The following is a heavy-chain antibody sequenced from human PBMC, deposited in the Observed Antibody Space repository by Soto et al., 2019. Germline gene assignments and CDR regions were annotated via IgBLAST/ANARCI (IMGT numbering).Heavy chain of an antibody. J-gene: IGHJ4*02. D-gene: IGHD3-10*01. CDR1: GDTFNSYV. CDR3: PSTSLAATGAEY. Sequence: QVQVVQSGAEVKRPGSSVKVSCESSGDTFNSYVISWVRQAPGQGLEWMGGIIPIIRVTHYAQKFQGRVTISELRSTGMYHRDLTNLHYEHTALYYGPSTSLAATGAEYCGEGTLVAVSS. V-gene: IGHV1-69*17. CDR2: IIPIIRVT.